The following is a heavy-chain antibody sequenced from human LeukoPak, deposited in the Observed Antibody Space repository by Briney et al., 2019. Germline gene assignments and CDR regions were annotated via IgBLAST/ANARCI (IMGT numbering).Heavy chain of an antibody. V-gene: IGHV4-34*01. J-gene: IGHJ4*02. CDR1: GGSFSGYY. CDR3: ARARKRYFDWLSNFGY. D-gene: IGHD3-9*01. CDR2: INHSGST. Sequence: SETLSLTCAVYGGSFSGYYWSWIRQPPGKGLEWIGEINHSGSTNYNPPLKSRVTISVDTSKNQFSLKLSSVTAADTAVYYCARARKRYFDWLSNFGYWGQGTLVTVSS.